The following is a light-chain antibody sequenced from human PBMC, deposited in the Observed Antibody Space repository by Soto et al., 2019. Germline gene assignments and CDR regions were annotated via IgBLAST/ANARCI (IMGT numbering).Light chain of an antibody. Sequence: QSALTQPPSASGSPGHSVTFSCTGTSSDVGGYNFVSWYQQHPGKAPKLIIYEVSKRPSGVPDRFSGSKSGNTASLTVSGLQAEDEADYYCTSNAGRNNRYVFGTGTKVTVL. CDR1: SSDVGGYNF. CDR2: EVS. CDR3: TSNAGRNNRYV. V-gene: IGLV2-8*01. J-gene: IGLJ1*01.